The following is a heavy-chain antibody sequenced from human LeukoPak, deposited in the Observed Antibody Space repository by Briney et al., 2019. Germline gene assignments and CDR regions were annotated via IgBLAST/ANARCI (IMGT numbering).Heavy chain of an antibody. CDR1: GFTFSSYA. V-gene: IGHV3-23*01. J-gene: IGHJ4*02. Sequence: GGSLRLSCAACGFTFSSYAMSWVRQAPGKGLEWVSAISGSGGSTYYADSVKGRFIISRDNSKNTLYLQMNSLRAEDTAVYYCAKVYGNTIFGVVKVLYYFDYWGQGTLVTVSS. CDR2: ISGSGGST. CDR3: AKVYGNTIFGVVKVLYYFDY. D-gene: IGHD3-3*01.